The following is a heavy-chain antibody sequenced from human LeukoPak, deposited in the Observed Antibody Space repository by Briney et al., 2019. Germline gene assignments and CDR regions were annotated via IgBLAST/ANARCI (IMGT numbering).Heavy chain of an antibody. CDR1: GFTVSSNY. J-gene: IGHJ4*02. CDR3: ARGPGGYDN. CDR2: IFGGGST. V-gene: IGHV3-66*01. D-gene: IGHD3-16*01. Sequence: GGSLRLSCAASGFTVSSNYMTWVRQAPGKGLEWVSVIFGGGSTYYADSVKGRFTISRDNSKNTLFLQMNSLGVEDTAVYYCARGPGGYDNWGQGTLVTVSS.